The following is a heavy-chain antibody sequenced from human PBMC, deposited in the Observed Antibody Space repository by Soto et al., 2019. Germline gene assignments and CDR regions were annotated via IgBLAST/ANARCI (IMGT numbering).Heavy chain of an antibody. V-gene: IGHV1-69*02. CDR3: VPGALGERQQLARDDFDF. D-gene: IGHD1-1*01. J-gene: IGHJ3*01. CDR2: VAPIFDFS. CDR1: GGTFDSYS. Sequence: QVQLVQSGAEVKKPGSSLRVSCRASGGTFDSYSISWVRQAPGQGLEWLGKVAPIFDFSRYAPKFQGRVTITADKSTSIAYMDLSGLTSQEAAVCYCVPGALGERQQLARDDFDFWGQGPKVTVSS.